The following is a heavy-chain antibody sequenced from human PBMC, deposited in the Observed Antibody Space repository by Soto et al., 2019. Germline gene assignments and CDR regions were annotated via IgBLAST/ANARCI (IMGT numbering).Heavy chain of an antibody. CDR1: GGSISSSSYY. J-gene: IGHJ4*02. V-gene: IGHV4-39*02. Sequence: QLQLQESGPGLVKPSETLSLTCTVSGGSISSSSYYWGWIRQPPGKGLEWIGSIYYSGSTYYNPSLKSRVTISVDTSKNQFSLKLRSVTAADTAVYYCAREYCTNGVCSDYWGQGTLVTVSS. D-gene: IGHD2-8*01. CDR3: AREYCTNGVCSDY. CDR2: IYYSGST.